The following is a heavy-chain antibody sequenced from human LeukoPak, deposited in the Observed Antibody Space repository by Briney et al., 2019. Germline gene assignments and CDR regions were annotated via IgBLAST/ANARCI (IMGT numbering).Heavy chain of an antibody. CDR1: GGTFSSYA. V-gene: IGHV1-69*13. Sequence: ASVKVSCKASGGTFSSYAISWVRQAPGQGLEWMGGIIPIFGTANYAQKFQGRVTITADESTSTAYMELSSLRSEDTAVYYCASPLNGDSANWFDPWGQGTLVTVSS. CDR3: ASPLNGDSANWFDP. J-gene: IGHJ5*02. D-gene: IGHD4-17*01. CDR2: IIPIFGTA.